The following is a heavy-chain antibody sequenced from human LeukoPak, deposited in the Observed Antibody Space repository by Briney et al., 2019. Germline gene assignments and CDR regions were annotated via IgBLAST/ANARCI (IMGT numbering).Heavy chain of an antibody. CDR3: ARFHCSSTSCYDGFDY. CDR2: INPNSGGT. D-gene: IGHD2-2*01. J-gene: IGHJ4*02. Sequence: ASVKVSCKASGYTFTSYGISWVRQAPGQGLEWMGWINPNSGGTNYAQKLQGRVTMTTDTSTSTAYMELRSLRSDDTAVYYCARFHCSSTSCYDGFDYWGQGTLVTVSS. CDR1: GYTFTSYG. V-gene: IGHV1-18*01.